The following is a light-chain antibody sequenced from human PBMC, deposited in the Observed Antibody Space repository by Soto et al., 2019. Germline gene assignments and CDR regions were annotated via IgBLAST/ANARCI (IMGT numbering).Light chain of an antibody. V-gene: IGKV3-20*01. CDR3: QQFGRSPPSWT. CDR2: DES. J-gene: IGKJ1*01. CDR1: QSVSSSY. Sequence: EIVLTQSPGTLSLSPGERATLSCRASQSVSSSYLAWYQQKPGQPPRLLIFDESSRATGIPDRFSGSGSGTDFTLTISSLEPEDFAVYYCQQFGRSPPSWTFGQGTKVEIK.